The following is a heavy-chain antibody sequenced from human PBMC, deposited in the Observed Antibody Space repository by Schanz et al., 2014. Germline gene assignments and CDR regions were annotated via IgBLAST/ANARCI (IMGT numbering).Heavy chain of an antibody. Sequence: VQLVESGGGVVQPGRSLRLSCAASGFAVDNYYMSCVRQAPGRGLEWVSSISSRSSHIYYADSVKGRFTVSRDNAKNSLYLQMTSLRAEDTAVYYCARDHTTESYYSAGPPIDYWGQGTLLTVSS. CDR3: ARDHTTESYYSAGPPIDY. CDR2: ISSRSSHI. D-gene: IGHD1-26*01. J-gene: IGHJ4*02. V-gene: IGHV3-21*06. CDR1: GFAVDNYY.